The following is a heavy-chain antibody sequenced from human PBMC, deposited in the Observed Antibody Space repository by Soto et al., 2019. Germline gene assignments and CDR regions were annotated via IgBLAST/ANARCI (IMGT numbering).Heavy chain of an antibody. CDR3: AKNWDTTSSSSSH. CDR2: ISGTGGST. CDR1: GFTFSTYA. V-gene: IGHV3-23*01. Sequence: EVQLLESGGGLVQPGGSLRLSCAASGFTFSTYAMSWVRQAPGKGLEWVSAISGTGGSTYYADSVKGRFTISRDNSKNTLYLQMNSLRAEDTAVYYCAKNWDTTSSSSSHWGQETLVTVSS. D-gene: IGHD6-6*01. J-gene: IGHJ4*02.